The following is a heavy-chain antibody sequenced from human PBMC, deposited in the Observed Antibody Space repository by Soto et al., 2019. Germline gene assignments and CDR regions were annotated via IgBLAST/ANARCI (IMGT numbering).Heavy chain of an antibody. Sequence: EVQLLESGGDVVRPGGSLRLSCAASGFTFSSYAMGWVRQAPGKGLGWVAGVSRAGTYTFYADSVRGRFYSSRATSGATGVFDMHARRGDDTAVSWRVNYEVTDDLGDSCGRGSLVSVSS. D-gene: IGHD2-21*02. CDR1: GFTFSSYA. J-gene: IGHJ4*02. CDR2: VSRAGTYT. V-gene: IGHV3-23*01. CDR3: VNYEVTDDLGDS.